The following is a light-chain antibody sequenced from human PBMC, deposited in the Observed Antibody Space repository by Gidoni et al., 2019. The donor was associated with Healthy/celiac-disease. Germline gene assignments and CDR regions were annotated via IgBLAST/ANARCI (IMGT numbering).Light chain of an antibody. CDR1: HTIGVF. V-gene: IGKV1-5*03. CDR3: QQYKSYST. CDR2: RAS. J-gene: IGKJ1*01. Sequence: DIQMTQSPSTLSAYVVDSVTITCRASHTIGVFLAWYQKKPGKAPRLLIDRASVLQSLVPSRFSGSGSVTEVTLTISRLQPDDFATYYCQQYKSYSTFGQGTKVEV.